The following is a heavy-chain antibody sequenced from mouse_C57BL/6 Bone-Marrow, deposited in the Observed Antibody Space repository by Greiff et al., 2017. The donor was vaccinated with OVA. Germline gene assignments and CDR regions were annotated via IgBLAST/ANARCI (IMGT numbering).Heavy chain of an antibody. J-gene: IGHJ1*03. CDR1: GFTLTSYC. CDR3: AKNHYGSGYGDVGG. CDR2: IWSGGST. V-gene: IGHV2-2*01. D-gene: IGHD1-1*01. Sequence: QVHVKQPGPGLVQPSQSLSITCTASGFTLTSYCVHWVRQVPGKGLEWMGVIWSGGSTDYNAAFIYRLSISKDNSKSQVFLKMNSLQADDTARYYCAKNHYGSGYGDVGGWGTATSVTVAS.